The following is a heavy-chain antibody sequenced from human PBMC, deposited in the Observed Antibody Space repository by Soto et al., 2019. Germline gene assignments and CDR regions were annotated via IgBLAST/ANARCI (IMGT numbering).Heavy chain of an antibody. V-gene: IGHV4-31*03. CDR3: ARGGAI. CDR2: IYYRGST. J-gene: IGHJ3*02. Sequence: QVQLQESGPGLVQPSQTLSLTCTVSGGSISSGGYFWSWIRQHPGKGLEWIGSIYYRGSTYCNPSLKSRITLSVETSKNQFSLQLSSVTAADTAVYYCARGGAIWGQGTMVTVSS. D-gene: IGHD3-16*01. CDR1: GGSISSGGYF.